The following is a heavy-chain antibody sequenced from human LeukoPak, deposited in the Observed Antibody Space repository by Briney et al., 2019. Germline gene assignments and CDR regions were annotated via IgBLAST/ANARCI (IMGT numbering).Heavy chain of an antibody. CDR3: ARMNYYGDYTGDY. J-gene: IGHJ4*02. CDR1: GGTFSSYA. V-gene: IGHV1-69*05. D-gene: IGHD4-17*01. CDR2: IIPIFGTA. Sequence: GSSVKVSCKASGGTFSSYAISWVRQAPGQGLEWMGGIIPIFGTANYAQKFQGRVTITTDESTSTAYMELSSLRSEDTAVYYCARMNYYGDYTGDYWGQGTLVTVSS.